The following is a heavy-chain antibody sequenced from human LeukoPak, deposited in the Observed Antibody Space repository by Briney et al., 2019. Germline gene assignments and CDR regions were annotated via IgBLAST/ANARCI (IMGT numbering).Heavy chain of an antibody. J-gene: IGHJ6*02. D-gene: IGHD5-18*01. CDR1: GGSFSGYY. CDR2: INHSGST. Sequence: SETLSLTCAVYGGSFSGYYWSWIRQPPGKGLEWIGEINHSGSTNYNPSLKSRVTISVDTSKNQFSLKLSSVTAADTAAYYCARGGTIQLWLRTYYYYGMDVWGQGTTVTVSS. CDR3: ARGGTIQLWLRTYYYYGMDV. V-gene: IGHV4-34*01.